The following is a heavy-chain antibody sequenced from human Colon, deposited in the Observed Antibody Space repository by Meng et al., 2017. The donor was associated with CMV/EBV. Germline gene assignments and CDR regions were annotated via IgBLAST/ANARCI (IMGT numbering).Heavy chain of an antibody. CDR3: TRKTPSPFYFDY. CDR2: INPNSGGT. CDR1: GYRFTAYY. V-gene: IGHV1-2*02. J-gene: IGHJ4*02. Sequence: QVQLVQAGAEGKKPGASVKVACKASGYRFTAYYIHWVRQAPGQGLEWMGWINPNSGGTNYAQKFQGRVTITRDTSISTAYMELSSLRSGDTAVYYCTRKTPSPFYFDYWGQGTLVTVSS.